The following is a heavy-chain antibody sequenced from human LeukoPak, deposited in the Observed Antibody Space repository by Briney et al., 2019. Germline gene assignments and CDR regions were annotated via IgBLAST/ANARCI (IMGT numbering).Heavy chain of an antibody. CDR2: ISAYNGNT. J-gene: IGHJ6*02. V-gene: IGHV1-18*01. CDR3: ASMVRGVSPYYYYGMDV. Sequence: ASVKVSCKASGYTFTSYGISWVRQAPGQGLEWMGWISAYNGNTNYAQKLQGRVTMTTDTSTSTAYMELRSLRSDDTAVYYCASMVRGVSPYYYYGMDVWGQGTTVTVSS. CDR1: GYTFTSYG. D-gene: IGHD3-10*01.